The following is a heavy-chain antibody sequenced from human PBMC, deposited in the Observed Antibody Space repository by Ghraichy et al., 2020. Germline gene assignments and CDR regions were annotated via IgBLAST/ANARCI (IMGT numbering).Heavy chain of an antibody. J-gene: IGHJ4*02. CDR3: AGPGAPYSSPTSDY. D-gene: IGHD6-13*01. CDR1: GGSFSGYY. V-gene: IGHV4-34*01. CDR2: INHSGST. Sequence: SETLSLTCAVYGGSFSGYYWSWIRQPPGKGLEWIGEINHSGSTNYNPSLKSRVTISVDTSKNQFSLKLSSVTAADTAVYYCAGPGAPYSSPTSDYWGQGTLVTVSS.